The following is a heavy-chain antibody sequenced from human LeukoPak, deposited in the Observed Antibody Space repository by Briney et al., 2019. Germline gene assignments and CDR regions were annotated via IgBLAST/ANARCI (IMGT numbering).Heavy chain of an antibody. J-gene: IGHJ6*02. Sequence: HPGGSLRLSCAASGFTFSSYGMHWVRQAPGKGLEWVAVIWYDGSNKYYADSVKGRFTISRDNSKNTLYLQMNSLRAEDTAVYYCAKDLGCSSTSCPIRYYYYGMDVWGQGTTVTVSS. CDR3: AKDLGCSSTSCPIRYYYYGMDV. CDR1: GFTFSSYG. CDR2: IWYDGSNK. V-gene: IGHV3-30*02. D-gene: IGHD2-2*01.